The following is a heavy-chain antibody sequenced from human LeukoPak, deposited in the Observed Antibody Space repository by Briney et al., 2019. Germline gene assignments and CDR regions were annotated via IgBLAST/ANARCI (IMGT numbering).Heavy chain of an antibody. D-gene: IGHD1/OR15-1a*01. CDR1: GFTFSNAW. Sequence: GGSLRLSCAASGFTFSNAWMSWVRQAPGKGLEWVGRIKSKTDGGTTDYAAPVKGRFTISRDDSKNTLCLQMNSLKTEDTAVYYRTTANGITGTVDYWGQGTLVTVSS. J-gene: IGHJ4*02. CDR2: IKSKTDGGTT. V-gene: IGHV3-15*01. CDR3: TTANGITGTVDY.